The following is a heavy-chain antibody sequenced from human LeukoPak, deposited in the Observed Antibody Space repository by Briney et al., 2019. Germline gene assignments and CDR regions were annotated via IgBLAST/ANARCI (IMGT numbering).Heavy chain of an antibody. V-gene: IGHV1-69*13. CDR1: GGTFSSYA. J-gene: IGHJ5*02. Sequence: GASVKVSCTASGGTFSSYAISWVRQAPGQGLEWMGGIIPIFGTANYAQKFQGRVTITADESTSTAYMELSSLRSEDTAVYYCAREWMVDYSNVVDPWGQGTLVTVSS. CDR3: AREWMVDYSNVVDP. CDR2: IIPIFGTA. D-gene: IGHD4-11*01.